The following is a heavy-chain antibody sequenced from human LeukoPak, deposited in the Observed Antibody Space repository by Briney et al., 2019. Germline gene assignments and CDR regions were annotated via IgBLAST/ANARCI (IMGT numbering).Heavy chain of an antibody. J-gene: IGHJ4*02. CDR1: GFTFSTYA. CDR2: ISDSGGTT. Sequence: GGSLRLSCAASGFTFSTYAMTWVRQASGKGLEWVSAISDSGGTTYYADSVKGRFTISRDNSKNTLYLQMNSLRAEDTAVYYCAKRILDYWGQGTLVTVSS. V-gene: IGHV3-23*01. CDR3: AKRILDY.